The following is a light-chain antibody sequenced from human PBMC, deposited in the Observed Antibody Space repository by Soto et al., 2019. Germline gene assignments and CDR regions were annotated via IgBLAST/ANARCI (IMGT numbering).Light chain of an antibody. J-gene: IGLJ1*01. CDR1: SSDVGGYNY. CDR2: DVS. Sequence: QSVLTQPASVSGSPGQSITISCTGTSSDVGGYNYVSWYQQHPGKAPKLMIYDVSNRPSGVSNRFSGSKSGNTASLTISGLHAEDEADYYCSSYTRSSPLVFGTGTKLTVL. CDR3: SSYTRSSPLV. V-gene: IGLV2-14*01.